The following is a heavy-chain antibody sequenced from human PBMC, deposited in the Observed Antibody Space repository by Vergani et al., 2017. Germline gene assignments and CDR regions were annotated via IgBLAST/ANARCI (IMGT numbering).Heavy chain of an antibody. CDR2: IYYSGST. D-gene: IGHD6-13*01. J-gene: IGHJ4*02. Sequence: QVQLQESGPGLVKPSETLSLTCTVSGGSISSSSYYWGWIRQPPGKGLEWIGSIYYSGSTYYNPSLKSRVTISVDTSKNHFSLQLSSVTAADTAVYYCASTTSRWYVGCVDYWGQGALVTVSS. V-gene: IGHV4-39*02. CDR1: GGSISSSSYY. CDR3: ASTTSRWYVGCVDY.